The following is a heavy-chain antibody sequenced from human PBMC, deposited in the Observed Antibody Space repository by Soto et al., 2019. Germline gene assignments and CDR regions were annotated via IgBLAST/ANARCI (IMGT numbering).Heavy chain of an antibody. V-gene: IGHV4-59*08. J-gene: IGHJ5*02. CDR2: IYYSGST. CDR1: GGSISSYY. D-gene: IGHD2-15*01. CDR3: ARSRSLYCSGGSCYNIWFDP. Sequence: QVQLQESGPGLVKPSETLSLTCTVSGGSISSYYWSWIRQPPGKGLEWIGYIYYSGSTNYNPSLKSRVTKSVDTSKNQFSLKLSSVTAADTAVYYCARSRSLYCSGGSCYNIWFDPWGQGTLVTVSS.